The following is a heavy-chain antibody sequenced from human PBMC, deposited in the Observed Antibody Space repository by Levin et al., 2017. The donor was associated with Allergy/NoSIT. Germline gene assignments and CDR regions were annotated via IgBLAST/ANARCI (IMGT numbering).Heavy chain of an antibody. J-gene: IGHJ4*02. CDR1: GFTFGSYT. V-gene: IGHV3-30-3*01. Sequence: PGGSLRLSCAASGFTFGSYTMHWVRQAPGKGLEWVAVISFDGSNRYYADSVKGRFTISRDNSKNTLYLQMNSLRGDDTAVYYCARDRGDSGYQRGYFDYWGQGTLVTVSS. CDR2: ISFDGSNR. D-gene: IGHD5-12*01. CDR3: ARDRGDSGYQRGYFDY.